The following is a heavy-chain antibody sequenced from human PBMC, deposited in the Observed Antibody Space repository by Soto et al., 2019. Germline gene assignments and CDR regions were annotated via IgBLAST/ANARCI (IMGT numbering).Heavy chain of an antibody. Sequence: GAAVKVSFKASGYTFTGYYMHWVRQAPGQGLEWMGWINPNSGGTNYAQKFQGRVTMTRDTSISTAYMEMSRLRSDDTAVYYCARDRRGVWQQLVNYYYYGMDVWGQGTTVTVSS. V-gene: IGHV1-2*02. CDR2: INPNSGGT. CDR3: ARDRRGVWQQLVNYYYYGMDV. D-gene: IGHD6-13*01. J-gene: IGHJ6*02. CDR1: GYTFTGYY.